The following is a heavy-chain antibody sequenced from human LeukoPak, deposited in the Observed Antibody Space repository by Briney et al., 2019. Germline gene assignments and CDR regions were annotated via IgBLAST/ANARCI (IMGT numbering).Heavy chain of an antibody. CDR1: GFTFSSYG. V-gene: IGHV3-30*02. Sequence: PGGSLRLSCAASGFTFSSYGMHWVRQAPGKGLEWVAFIRYDGSNKYYADSVKGRFTISRDNSKNTLYLQMNSLRAEDTAVYYCAKIIVVVPAATDFSDYWGQGTLVTVSS. J-gene: IGHJ4*02. CDR2: IRYDGSNK. CDR3: AKIIVVVPAATDFSDY. D-gene: IGHD2-2*01.